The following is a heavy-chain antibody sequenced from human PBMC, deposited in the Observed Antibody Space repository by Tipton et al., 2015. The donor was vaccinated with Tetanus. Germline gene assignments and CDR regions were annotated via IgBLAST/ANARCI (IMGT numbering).Heavy chain of an antibody. D-gene: IGHD3-16*02. CDR2: TYGDGST. CDR1: GFSVTGYS. CDR3: ARDYPDFDY. J-gene: IGHJ4*02. Sequence: SLRLSCAGSGFSVTGYSFNWVRQAPGKGLEWVSLTYGDGSTYYADSVKGRFTISRDNSKNTLYLQMSNLRAEDTAVYYCARDYPDFDYWGQGTLVTVSS. V-gene: IGHV3-53*01.